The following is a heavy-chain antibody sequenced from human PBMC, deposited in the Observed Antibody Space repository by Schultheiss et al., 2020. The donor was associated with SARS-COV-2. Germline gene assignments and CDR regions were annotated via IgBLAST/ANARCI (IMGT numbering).Heavy chain of an antibody. D-gene: IGHD4-17*01. Sequence: ASVKVSCKASGYTFTSYGISWVRQAPGQGLEWMGIINPSGGSTSYAQKFQGRVTMTRDTSTSTVYMELSRLRSDDTAMYYCARGRRGVTTDDYWGQGTLVTVSS. CDR1: GYTFTSYG. J-gene: IGHJ4*02. V-gene: IGHV1-46*01. CDR2: INPSGGST. CDR3: ARGRRGVTTDDY.